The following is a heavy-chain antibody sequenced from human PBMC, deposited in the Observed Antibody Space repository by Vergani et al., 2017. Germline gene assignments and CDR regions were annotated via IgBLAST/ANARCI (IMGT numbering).Heavy chain of an antibody. J-gene: IGHJ4*02. CDR2: ISYDGSNK. CDR1: GFTFSSYA. CDR3: ARYSNHYYDSSGYYYVDY. D-gene: IGHD3-22*01. V-gene: IGHV3-30-3*01. Sequence: QVQLVESGGGVVQPGRSLRLSCAASGFTFSSYAMHWVRQAPGKGLEWVAVISYDGSNKYYADSVKGRFTISRDNSKNTLYLQMNSLRAEDTAVYYCARYSNHYYDSSGYYYVDYWGQGTLVTVSS.